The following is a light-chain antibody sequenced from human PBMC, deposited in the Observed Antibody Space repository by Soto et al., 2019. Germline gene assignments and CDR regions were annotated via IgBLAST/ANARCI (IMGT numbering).Light chain of an antibody. Sequence: QMTQSPSTLSASVGDRITITCRASQSLNTWLAWYQQKPGQAPKLLIYKASDLQTGVPSRFSGTGSGTEFTLTISSLQPDDFATYYCQHSRTFGQGTKVDIK. CDR1: QSLNTW. J-gene: IGKJ1*01. CDR3: QHSRT. CDR2: KAS. V-gene: IGKV1-5*03.